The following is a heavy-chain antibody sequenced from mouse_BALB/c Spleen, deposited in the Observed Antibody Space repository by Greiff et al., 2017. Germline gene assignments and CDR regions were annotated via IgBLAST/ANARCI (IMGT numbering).Heavy chain of an antibody. D-gene: IGHD2-14*01. CDR3: ARDNRYDPYAMDY. J-gene: IGHJ4*01. Sequence: EVKLQESGPGLVKPSQSLSLTCSVTGYSITSGYYWNWIRQFPGNKLEWMGYISYDGSNNYNPSLKNRISITRDTSKNQFFLKLNSVTTEDTATYYCARDNRYDPYAMDYWGQGTSVTVSS. CDR2: ISYDGSN. CDR1: GYSITSGYY. V-gene: IGHV3-6*02.